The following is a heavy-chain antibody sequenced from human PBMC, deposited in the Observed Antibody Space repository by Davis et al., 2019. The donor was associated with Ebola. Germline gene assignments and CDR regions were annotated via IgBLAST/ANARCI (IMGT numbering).Heavy chain of an antibody. Sequence: PSETLSLTCTVSGGSISSYYWSWIRQPPGKGLEWIGYIYYSGSTNYNPSLKSRVTISVDTSKNQFSLKLSSVTAADTAVYYCASEGYCSGGSCYALVYWGQGTLVTVSS. CDR3: ASEGYCSGGSCYALVY. CDR1: GGSISSYY. CDR2: IYYSGST. V-gene: IGHV4-59*01. D-gene: IGHD2-15*01. J-gene: IGHJ4*02.